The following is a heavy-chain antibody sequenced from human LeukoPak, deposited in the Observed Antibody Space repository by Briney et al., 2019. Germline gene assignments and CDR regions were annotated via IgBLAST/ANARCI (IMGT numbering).Heavy chain of an antibody. D-gene: IGHD3-16*01. CDR2: IYTSGST. J-gene: IGHJ4*02. CDR1: GGSISSYY. Sequence: PSETLSLTCTVSGGSISSYYWSWIRQPAGKGLERIGRIYTSGSTNYNPSLKSRVTMSVDTSKNQFSLKLSSVTAADTAMYYCAIGSRRGYFDYWGQGTLVTVSS. V-gene: IGHV4-4*07. CDR3: AIGSRRGYFDY.